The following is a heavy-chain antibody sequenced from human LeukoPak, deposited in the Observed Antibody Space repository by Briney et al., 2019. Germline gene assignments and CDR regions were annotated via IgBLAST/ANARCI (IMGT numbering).Heavy chain of an antibody. CDR1: GGSITSFY. Sequence: PSETLSLTCSVSGGSITSFYWNWIRQTPGKGLEWIGYIYSSGSTKYNPSLKSRVTISLDTSKSQFSLKLKSLTAADTAVYYCARDGPYMSNWYRGYYYYGLDVWGQGTTVTVSS. CDR3: ARDGPYMSNWYRGYYYYGLDV. CDR2: IYSSGST. V-gene: IGHV4-59*01. D-gene: IGHD6-13*01. J-gene: IGHJ6*02.